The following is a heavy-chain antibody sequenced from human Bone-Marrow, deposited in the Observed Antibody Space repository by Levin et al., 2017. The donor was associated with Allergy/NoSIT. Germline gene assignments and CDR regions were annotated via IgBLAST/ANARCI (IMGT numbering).Heavy chain of an antibody. V-gene: IGHV4-4*07. D-gene: IGHD1-7*01. Sequence: SETLSLTCTVSGDSISSYYWSWIRQPAGKGLEWIGRIYISGRTNYNPSLRSRVTLSVDTSKNQFSLQLSSVTAADTAVYYCTRDQAPNWNYEYFDLWGRGTLVTVSS. CDR3: TRDQAPNWNYEYFDL. CDR1: GDSISSYY. J-gene: IGHJ2*01. CDR2: IYISGRT.